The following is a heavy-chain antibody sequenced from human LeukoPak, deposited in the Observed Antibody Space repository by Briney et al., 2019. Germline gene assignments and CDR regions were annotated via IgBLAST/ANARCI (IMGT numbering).Heavy chain of an antibody. CDR1: GFTFSSYA. V-gene: IGHV3-23*01. CDR3: AKVYSSGWFFDY. CDR2: ISGSGGST. J-gene: IGHJ4*02. Sequence: GGSLRLSCAASGFTFSSYAMSWVRQAPGKGLEWVSAISGSGGSTYYADSVKGRFTISRDNSKNTLCLQMNSLRAEDTAVYYCAKVYSSGWFFDYWGQGTLVTVSS. D-gene: IGHD6-19*01.